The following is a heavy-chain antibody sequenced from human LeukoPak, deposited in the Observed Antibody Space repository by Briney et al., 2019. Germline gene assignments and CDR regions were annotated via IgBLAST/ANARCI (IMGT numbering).Heavy chain of an antibody. CDR3: AKDLSSGWSFDS. CDR1: GFIFRNHG. J-gene: IGHJ4*02. CDR2: IWYDGSEK. V-gene: IGHV3-30*02. D-gene: IGHD6-19*01. Sequence: PGGSLRLSCAGSGFIFRNHGMHWVRQAPGKGMKWVTFIWYDGSEKYYADSVRGRFTISRDNSKNTVNLQMNSLRTEDTALYYCAKDLSSGWSFDSWGQGTLVTVSS.